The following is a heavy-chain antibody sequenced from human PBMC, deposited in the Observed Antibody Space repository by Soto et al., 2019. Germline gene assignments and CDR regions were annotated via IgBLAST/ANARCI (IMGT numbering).Heavy chain of an antibody. CDR1: GGSFCGYY. D-gene: IGHD3-10*01. J-gene: IGHJ6*02. CDR2: INHSGST. V-gene: IGHV4-34*01. Sequence: SETLSLTCAVYGGSFCGYYWRWNRQPPGKGLEWIGEINHSGSTNYNPSLKSRVTISVDTSKNQFSLKLSSVTAADTAVYYCARVSGIYYYGMDVWGQGTTVTVSS. CDR3: ARVSGIYYYGMDV.